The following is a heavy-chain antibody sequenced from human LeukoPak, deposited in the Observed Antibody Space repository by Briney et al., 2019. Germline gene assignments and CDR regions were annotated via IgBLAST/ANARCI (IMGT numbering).Heavy chain of an antibody. D-gene: IGHD6-6*01. V-gene: IGHV3-48*03. CDR3: ARDFRTIRVPYYYYMDV. CDR1: GFTFSNYE. CDR2: ISGSGTSI. J-gene: IGHJ6*03. Sequence: GGSLRLSCAASGFTFSNYEINWVRQAPGRGLEWISYISGSGTSIYHANSVKGRFTISRDNAKNSVYLQMNSLRAEDTAVYYCARDFRTIRVPYYYYMDVWGKGTTVTISS.